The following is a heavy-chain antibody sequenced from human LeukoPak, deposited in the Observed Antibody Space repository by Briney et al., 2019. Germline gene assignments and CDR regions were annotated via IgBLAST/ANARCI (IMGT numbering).Heavy chain of an antibody. Sequence: GASVTVSCKASGYTFTSYDINWVRQATGQGLEWMGWMNPNSGNTGYAQKFQGRVTMTRNTSISTAYMELSSLRSEDTAVYYCARVGPAADNWFDPWGQGTLVTVSS. CDR2: MNPNSGNT. J-gene: IGHJ5*02. CDR3: ARVGPAADNWFDP. CDR1: GYTFTSYD. V-gene: IGHV1-8*01. D-gene: IGHD2-2*01.